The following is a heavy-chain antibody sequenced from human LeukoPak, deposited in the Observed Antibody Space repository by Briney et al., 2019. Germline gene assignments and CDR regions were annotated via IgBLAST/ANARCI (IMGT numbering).Heavy chain of an antibody. CDR3: VSSGWYRSLYYFDY. CDR2: ISGSGGST. V-gene: IGHV3-23*01. Sequence: GGSLRLSCAASGFTFSSYAMSWVRQAPGKGLEWVSAISGSGGSTYYADSVKGRFTISRDNSKNTPYLQMNSLRAEDTAVYYCVSSGWYRSLYYFDYWGQGTLVTVSS. J-gene: IGHJ4*02. D-gene: IGHD6-19*01. CDR1: GFTFSSYA.